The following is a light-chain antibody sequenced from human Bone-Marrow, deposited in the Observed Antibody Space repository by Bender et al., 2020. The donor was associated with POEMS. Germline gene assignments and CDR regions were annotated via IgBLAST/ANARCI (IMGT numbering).Light chain of an antibody. CDR1: NMGANY. CDR3: QAWDSRIAV. CDR2: QDN. Sequence: SFDLSQPFSVSVSPGQTARITCSGGNMGANYASWYQQKPGQSPIVVIYQDNERPSGIPDRFAGSNSENTATLTISGTQALDEADYYCQAWDSRIAVFGGGTKLTVL. J-gene: IGLJ2*01. V-gene: IGLV3-1*01.